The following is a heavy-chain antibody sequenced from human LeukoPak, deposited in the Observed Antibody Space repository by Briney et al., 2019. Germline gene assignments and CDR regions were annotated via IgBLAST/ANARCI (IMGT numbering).Heavy chain of an antibody. Sequence: GGSLRLSCAASGFTFSSYWMSWVRQAPGKGLEWVANIKQGGSEKFYVDSVNGRFTISRDNAKNSLYLQMNSLRAEDTALYYCAKSRVVITENNAFDIWGQGTMVTVSS. J-gene: IGHJ3*02. CDR1: GFTFSSYW. CDR2: IKQGGSEK. D-gene: IGHD3-22*01. CDR3: AKSRVVITENNAFDI. V-gene: IGHV3-7*03.